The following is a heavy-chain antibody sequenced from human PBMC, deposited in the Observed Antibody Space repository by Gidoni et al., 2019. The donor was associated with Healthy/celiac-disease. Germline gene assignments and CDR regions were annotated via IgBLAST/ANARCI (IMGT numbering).Heavy chain of an antibody. V-gene: IGHV3-11*06. CDR3: AMVAVNNAFDI. J-gene: IGHJ3*02. CDR2: MISSISYT. D-gene: IGHD2-15*01. Sequence: QVQLVESGGGLVKPGGSLRLSCAASGVTFSDYYRSWSRQAPGTGRGWFSFMISSISYTNYADSVKGRFTIPRDNAKNSLYLQMNSLRAEDTAVYYCAMVAVNNAFDIWGQGTMVTVSS. CDR1: GVTFSDYY.